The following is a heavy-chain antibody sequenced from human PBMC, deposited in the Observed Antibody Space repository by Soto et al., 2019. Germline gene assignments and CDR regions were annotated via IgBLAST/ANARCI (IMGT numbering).Heavy chain of an antibody. CDR2: THHSGET. J-gene: IGHJ4*02. Sequence: PSETLSLTCDVSGFSISFGHYWGWMRQTPGKGLEWIGSTHHSGETYYSTSLKSRVTISVDTSKNQVSLRLRSVTAADTALYYCATHFYGAYVVDSWGQGSLVTVSS. V-gene: IGHV4-38-2*01. D-gene: IGHD4-17*01. CDR3: ATHFYGAYVVDS. CDR1: GFSISFGHY.